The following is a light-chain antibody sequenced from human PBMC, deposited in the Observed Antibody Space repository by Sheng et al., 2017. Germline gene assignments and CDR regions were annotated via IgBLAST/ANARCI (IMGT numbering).Light chain of an antibody. CDR1: QAVSSGF. J-gene: IGKJ2*01. CDR3: QAYGHSPRVT. V-gene: IGKV3-20*01. CDR2: GAS. Sequence: EVVLTQSPGTLSLSPGERATLSCRASQAVSSGFLAWYQHKPGHGPKLLIHGASNRATGVPDRFRGGGSGTDFTLTINGLQPEDFAVYYCQAYGHSPRVTFGLGTRLEIK.